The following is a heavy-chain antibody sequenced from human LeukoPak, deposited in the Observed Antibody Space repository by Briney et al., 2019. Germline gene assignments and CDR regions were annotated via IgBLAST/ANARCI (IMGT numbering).Heavy chain of an antibody. CDR3: ARAINYYGPFDY. CDR2: INPNSGGT. D-gene: IGHD3-10*01. Sequence: ASVKVSCKASGYIFTGYYMHWVRQAPGQGLEWMGWINPNSGGTNYAQKFQGRVTMTRDTSISTAYMELSRLRSDDTAVYYCARAINYYGPFDYWGQGTLVTVSS. V-gene: IGHV1-2*02. CDR1: GYIFTGYY. J-gene: IGHJ4*02.